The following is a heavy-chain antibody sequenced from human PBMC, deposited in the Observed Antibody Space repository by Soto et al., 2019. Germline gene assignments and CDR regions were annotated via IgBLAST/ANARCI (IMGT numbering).Heavy chain of an antibody. CDR3: ARDNIEMATTYYFDC. CDR1: GGTFSSCT. D-gene: IGHD5-12*01. J-gene: IGHJ4*02. CDR2: IIPILGIA. V-gene: IGHV1-69*08. Sequence: QVQLVQSGAEVKKAGSSVKVSCKASGGTFSSCTISWVRQAPGQGLECMGRIIPILGIANYAQKFQGRVTITADKSTSTAYMELSSLRSEDTAVYYCARDNIEMATTYYFDCWGQGTLVTVSS.